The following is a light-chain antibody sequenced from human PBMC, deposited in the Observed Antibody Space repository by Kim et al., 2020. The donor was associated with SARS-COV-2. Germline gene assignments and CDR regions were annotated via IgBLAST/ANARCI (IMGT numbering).Light chain of an antibody. V-gene: IGLV2-14*03. Sequence: GQSITIPCTAATGDVGAYDYVSWYLHHPGKAPKLMIYDVNKWPSGVSNRFSGSKSGNTASLTISGLQAEDEADYTCCSYTSSSTYVFGGGTKVTVL. CDR3: CSYTSSSTYV. CDR2: DVN. J-gene: IGLJ1*01. CDR1: TGDVGAYDY.